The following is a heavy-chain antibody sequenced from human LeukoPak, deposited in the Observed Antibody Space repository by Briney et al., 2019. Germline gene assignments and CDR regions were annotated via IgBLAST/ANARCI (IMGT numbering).Heavy chain of an antibody. V-gene: IGHV1-2*02. CDR1: GYTFTGDY. D-gene: IGHD6-13*01. CDR2: INPNTGGT. Sequence: ASVKVSCKASGYTFTGDYMHWVRQAPGQGLEWMGWINPNTGGTNYEQEFQGRVTMTRDTSISTGYMELSSLRSDDTAVYYCAREKYSSNWEIDYWGQGTLVTVSS. J-gene: IGHJ4*02. CDR3: AREKYSSNWEIDY.